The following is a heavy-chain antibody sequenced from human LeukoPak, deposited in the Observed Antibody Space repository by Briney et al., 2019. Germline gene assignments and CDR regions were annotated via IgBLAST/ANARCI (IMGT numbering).Heavy chain of an antibody. CDR2: ISAYNGNT. CDR3: AREAYYYDSSGYYDAAEYFQH. J-gene: IGHJ1*01. D-gene: IGHD3-22*01. Sequence: GASVKVSCKASGYTFTSYGISWVRQAPGQGLEWMGWISAYNGNTNYAQKLQGRVTMTRDTSTSTAYMELRSLRSEDTAVYYCAREAYYYDSSGYYDAAEYFQHWGKGTLVTVSS. V-gene: IGHV1-18*01. CDR1: GYTFTSYG.